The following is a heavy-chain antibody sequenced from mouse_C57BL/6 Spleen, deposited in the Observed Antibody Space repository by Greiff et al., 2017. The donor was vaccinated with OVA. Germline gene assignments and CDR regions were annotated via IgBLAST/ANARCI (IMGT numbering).Heavy chain of an antibody. V-gene: IGHV1-5*01. CDR3: TRSGDYGYDGETRYFDV. CDR1: GYTFTSYW. Sequence: EVQLQQSGTVLARPGASVKMSCKTSGYTFTSYWMHWVKQRPGQGLEWIGAIYPGNSDTSYNQKFKGKAKLTAVTSASTAYMELSSLTNEDSAVYYCTRSGDYGYDGETRYFDVWGTGTTVTVSS. CDR2: IYPGNSDT. D-gene: IGHD2-2*01. J-gene: IGHJ1*03.